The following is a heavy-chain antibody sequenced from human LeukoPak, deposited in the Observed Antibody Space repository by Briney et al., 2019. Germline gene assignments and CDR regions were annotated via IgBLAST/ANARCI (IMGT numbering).Heavy chain of an antibody. D-gene: IGHD1-26*01. Sequence: SETLSLTCTVSGVSISSSNSYWGWIRQPPGKGLEWIGEINHSGSTNYNPSLKSRVTISVDTSKNQFSLKLSSVTAADTAVYYCARDSREHRGFDPWGQGTLVTVSS. CDR2: INHSGST. CDR3: ARDSREHRGFDP. V-gene: IGHV4-39*07. CDR1: GVSISSSNSY. J-gene: IGHJ5*02.